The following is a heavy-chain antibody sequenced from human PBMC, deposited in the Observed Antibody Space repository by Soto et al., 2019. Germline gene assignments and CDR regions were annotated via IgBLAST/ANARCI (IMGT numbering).Heavy chain of an antibody. Sequence: HERLVESGGGVVQPGGSLRLSCEASIVTFSYYGMHWVRQAPGKGLEWVAVIWSDGNNKVYADSVKGRFSVSRDNSKNTVSLQMNSLRAEDTAVYYGARARMPNSDYEPSGYWGRKTLVIVSS. CDR3: ARARMPNSDYEPSGY. CDR2: IWSDGNNK. V-gene: IGHV3-33*01. CDR1: IVTFSYYG. D-gene: IGHD5-12*01. J-gene: IGHJ4*02.